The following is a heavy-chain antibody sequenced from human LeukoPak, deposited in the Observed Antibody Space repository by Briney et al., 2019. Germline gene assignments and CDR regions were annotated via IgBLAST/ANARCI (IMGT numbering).Heavy chain of an antibody. J-gene: IGHJ6*03. CDR3: ARGRRGYSRSWPYYYYYYMDV. V-gene: IGHV4-34*01. CDR1: GGSFSGYY. D-gene: IGHD6-13*01. Sequence: PSETLSLTCAVYGGSFSGYYWSWIRQPPGKGLEWIGEINHSGSTNYNPSLKSRVTISVDTSKNQFSLKLSSVTAADTAVYYCARGRRGYSRSWPYYYYYYMDVWGKGTTVTVSS. CDR2: INHSGST.